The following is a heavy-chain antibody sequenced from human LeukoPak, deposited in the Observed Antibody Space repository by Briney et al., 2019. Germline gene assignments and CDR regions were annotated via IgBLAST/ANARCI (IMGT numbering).Heavy chain of an antibody. CDR2: ISGSGGST. Sequence: PGGSLRLSCAASGFTFSSYAMSWVRQAPGKGLEWVSAISGSGGSTYYADSVKGRFTISRDNSKNTLYLQMNSLRAEDTAVYYCGKAVTAVAVYNWFDPWGQGTLVTVSS. V-gene: IGHV3-23*01. CDR3: GKAVTAVAVYNWFDP. J-gene: IGHJ5*02. CDR1: GFTFSSYA. D-gene: IGHD6-19*01.